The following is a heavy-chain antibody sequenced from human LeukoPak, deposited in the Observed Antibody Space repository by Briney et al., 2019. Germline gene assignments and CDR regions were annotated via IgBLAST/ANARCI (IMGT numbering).Heavy chain of an antibody. J-gene: IGHJ4*02. D-gene: IGHD5-12*01. CDR1: GVSFSGYY. Sequence: PSETLSLTCAVYGVSFSGYYWSWIRQPPGKGLEWVGEINHSGSTNYNPSLKSRVTISVDTSKNQFSLKLSSVTAADTAVYYCARGGRGYSGYALNNWGQGTLVTVSS. CDR2: INHSGST. V-gene: IGHV4-34*01. CDR3: ARGGRGYSGYALNN.